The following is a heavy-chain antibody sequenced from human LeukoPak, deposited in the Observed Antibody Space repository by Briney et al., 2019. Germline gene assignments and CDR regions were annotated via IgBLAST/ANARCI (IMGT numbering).Heavy chain of an antibody. D-gene: IGHD1/OR15-1a*01. CDR2: IKQDGSEK. CDR1: GFTFSSYW. Sequence: GGSLRLSCAASGFTFSSYWMSWVRQAPGKGLEWVANIKQDGSEKYYVDSVKGRFTISRDNSKNTLYLQMNSLRAEDTAVYYARTIVVGWGTDYWGQGTLVTVSS. J-gene: IGHJ4*02. V-gene: IGHV3-7*01. CDR3: RTIVVGWGTDY.